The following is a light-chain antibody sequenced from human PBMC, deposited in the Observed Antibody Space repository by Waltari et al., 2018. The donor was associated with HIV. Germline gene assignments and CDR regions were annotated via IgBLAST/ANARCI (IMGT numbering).Light chain of an antibody. CDR3: QQYNSYSIT. CDR2: KAS. J-gene: IGKJ5*01. V-gene: IGKV1-5*03. CDR1: QSISSW. Sequence: DIQMTQSPSTLSASVGDRVSLTCRASQSISSWLAWYQQKPGKAPKLLIYKASSLESGVSSRFSGRGSGTEFTLTISSLQPDDFATYYCQQYNSYSITFGQGTRLEIK.